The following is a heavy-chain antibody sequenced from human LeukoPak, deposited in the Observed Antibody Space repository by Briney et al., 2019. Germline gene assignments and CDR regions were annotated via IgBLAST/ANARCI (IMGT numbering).Heavy chain of an antibody. CDR3: AKESIAARTFDY. D-gene: IGHD6-6*01. CDR1: GFTFSSYG. CDR2: IRYDGSNK. V-gene: IGHV3-30*02. Sequence: GGSLRPSCAASGFTFSSYGIHWVRQAPGKGLEWVAFIRYDGSNKYYADSVKGRFTISRDNSKNTLYLQMNSLRTEDTAVYYCAKESIAARTFDYWGQGTLVTVSS. J-gene: IGHJ4*02.